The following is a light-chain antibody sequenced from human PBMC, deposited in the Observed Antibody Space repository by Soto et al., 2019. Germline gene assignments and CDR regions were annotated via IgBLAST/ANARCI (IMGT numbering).Light chain of an antibody. J-gene: IGLJ1*01. CDR1: SSGVGGYNY. V-gene: IGLV2-14*01. CDR3: SSYTSSTVYV. CDR2: DVS. Sequence: QSALTQPASVSGSPGQSITISCTGTSSGVGGYNYVSWYQQHPGKAPKLMIYDVSNRPSGVSNRFSGSKSGNTASLTISGLQAEDEDDYYCSSYTSSTVYVFGTGTKVTVL.